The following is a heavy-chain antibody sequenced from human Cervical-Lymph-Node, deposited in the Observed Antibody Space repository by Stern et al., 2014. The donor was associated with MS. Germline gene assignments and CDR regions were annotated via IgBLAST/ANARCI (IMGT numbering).Heavy chain of an antibody. CDR1: GFTFSSYS. Sequence: EVQLVESGGGLVKPGGSLRLSCAASGFTFSSYSMNWVRQAPGKGLEWVSSISSSSSYIYYADSVKGRFTISRDNAKNSLYLQMNSLRAEDTAVYYCARDGFWSGYYPNWFDPWGQGTLVTVSS. J-gene: IGHJ5*02. CDR2: ISSSSSYI. D-gene: IGHD3-3*01. V-gene: IGHV3-21*02. CDR3: ARDGFWSGYYPNWFDP.